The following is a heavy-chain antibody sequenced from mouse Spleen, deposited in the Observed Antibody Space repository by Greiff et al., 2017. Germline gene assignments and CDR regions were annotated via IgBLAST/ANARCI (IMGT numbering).Heavy chain of an antibody. D-gene: IGHD2-4*01. Sequence: EVKLVESGGGLVKPGGSLKLSCAASGFTFSSYTMSWVRQTPAKRLEWVATISSGGGNTYYPDSVKGRFTISRDNARNTLYLQMSSLRSEDTAMYYCARGHDYDPFAYWGQGTLVTVSA. CDR3: ARGHDYDPFAY. CDR1: GFTFSSYT. CDR2: ISSGGGNT. J-gene: IGHJ3*01. V-gene: IGHV5-9*04.